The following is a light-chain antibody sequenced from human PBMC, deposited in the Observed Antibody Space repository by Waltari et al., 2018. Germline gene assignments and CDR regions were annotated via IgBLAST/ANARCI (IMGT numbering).Light chain of an antibody. Sequence: IQMTQSPSALSASVGDRVPITCRARQRINTWRAWYHQRPGKAPKVLIYDVSTLESGVPSRFSGSGSGTEFTLAINNLQPEDFATYYCQQYYRYYTFGQGTKLEIK. CDR3: QQYYRYYT. CDR1: QRINTW. CDR2: DVS. V-gene: IGKV1-5*01. J-gene: IGKJ2*01.